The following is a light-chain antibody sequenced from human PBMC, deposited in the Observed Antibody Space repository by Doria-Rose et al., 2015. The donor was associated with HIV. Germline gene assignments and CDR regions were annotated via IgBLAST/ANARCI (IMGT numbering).Light chain of an antibody. CDR2: DAS. CDR3: QQRSNWPPIFT. V-gene: IGKV3-11*01. J-gene: IGKJ3*01. Sequence: LTQSPATLSLSPGERATLSCRASQGVSSNLAWYQQKPGQAPRLLIYDASNRATGIPARFSGSGSGTDFTLTISSLEPEDFAVYFCQQRSNWPPIFTFGPGTKVDI. CDR1: QGVSSN.